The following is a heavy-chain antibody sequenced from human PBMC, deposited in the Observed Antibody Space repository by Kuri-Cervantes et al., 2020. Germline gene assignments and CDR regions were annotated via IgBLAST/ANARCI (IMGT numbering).Heavy chain of an antibody. CDR3: ARDPATRTPLDY. Sequence: ASVKVSCKTSGYTFSDFYIHWVRQAPGRGLEWMGWVNGKSGDTTFAQRFQGRVTMTRDTSLSTAYMELTSLRPDDTAVYFCARDPATRTPLDYWGQGTPVTVSS. CDR1: GYTFSDFY. CDR2: VNGKSGDT. J-gene: IGHJ4*02. V-gene: IGHV1-2*02. D-gene: IGHD2-2*01.